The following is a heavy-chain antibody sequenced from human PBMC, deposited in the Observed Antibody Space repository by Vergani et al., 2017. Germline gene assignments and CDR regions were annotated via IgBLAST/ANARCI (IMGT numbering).Heavy chain of an antibody. CDR3: SRLQSIVGATTDAFDI. J-gene: IGHJ3*02. Sequence: QVQLVQSGAEVKKPGASVKVSCKASGYTFTSYAMHWVRQAPGQRLEWMGWINACNGNTKYSQKFQGRVTITRDTSASTAYMELSSLRSEDTAVYYCSRLQSIVGATTDAFDIWGQGTMVTVSS. CDR1: GYTFTSYA. V-gene: IGHV1-3*01. CDR2: INACNGNT. D-gene: IGHD1-26*01.